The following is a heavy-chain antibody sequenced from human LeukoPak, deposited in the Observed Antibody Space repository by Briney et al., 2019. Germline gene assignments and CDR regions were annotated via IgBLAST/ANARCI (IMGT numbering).Heavy chain of an antibody. D-gene: IGHD6-19*01. CDR3: ASGGPVAAHYNYYGMDV. V-gene: IGHV4-34*01. J-gene: IGHJ6*02. Sequence: PSETLTLTCAVYGGSFSGYYWSWIGQPPGKGLEWIAEINHSGSTNYNPSRKSRVTISVDTSKNQFSLKLNSVTAADTAVHYSASGGPVAAHYNYYGMDVWGQGTTVTVSS. CDR1: GGSFSGYY. CDR2: INHSGST.